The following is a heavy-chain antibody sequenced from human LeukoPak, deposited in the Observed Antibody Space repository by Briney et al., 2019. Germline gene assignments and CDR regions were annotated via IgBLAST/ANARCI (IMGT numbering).Heavy chain of an antibody. CDR2: IRYDGSNK. Sequence: PGGSLRLSCAASGFTFSSYGMHWVRQAPGKGLEGVAFIRYDGSNKYYADSVKGRFTISRDNSKNPLNLQMNSLRAEDTAVYYCAKDPTHYRVWDYYETIGLSYWGQGTLVTVSS. V-gene: IGHV3-30*02. CDR3: AKDPTHYRVWDYYETIGLSY. D-gene: IGHD3-22*01. CDR1: GFTFSSYG. J-gene: IGHJ4*02.